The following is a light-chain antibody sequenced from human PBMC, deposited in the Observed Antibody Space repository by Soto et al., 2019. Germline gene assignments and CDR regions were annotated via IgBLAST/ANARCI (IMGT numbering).Light chain of an antibody. V-gene: IGLV2-8*01. J-gene: IGLJ2*01. CDR1: SSDIGDYNY. CDR3: QSYDSSLTNAV. CDR2: EVS. Sequence: QSALTQPPSASGSLGQSVTISCTGTSSDIGDYNYVSWYQQHAGKAPKLMIYEVSQRPSGVPDRFSGSKSGNTASLTVSGLRGEDEADYHCQSYDSSLTNAVFGGGTKLTVL.